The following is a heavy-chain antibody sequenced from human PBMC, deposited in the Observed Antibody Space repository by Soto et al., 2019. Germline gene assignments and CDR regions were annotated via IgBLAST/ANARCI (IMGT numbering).Heavy chain of an antibody. V-gene: IGHV3-48*01. J-gene: IGHJ3*01. CDR3: ARDQLYYNDISGRPLNAFDV. Sequence: PGGSLRLSCAASGFTFRNYGMNWVRQAPGKGLEWVSYIGLGSSTKYYADSVDGRFTISRDNAKNSLYLQMNSLRAEDTVVYYCARDQLYYNDISGRPLNAFDVWGQGTMVTVSS. CDR1: GFTFRNYG. D-gene: IGHD3-22*01. CDR2: IGLGSSTK.